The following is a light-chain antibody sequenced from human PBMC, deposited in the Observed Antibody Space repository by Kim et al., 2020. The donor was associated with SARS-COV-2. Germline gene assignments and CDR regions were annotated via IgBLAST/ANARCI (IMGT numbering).Light chain of an antibody. V-gene: IGKV1-9*01. CDR3: QQLNSHPPT. CDR1: QGIRNY. CDR2: AAS. J-gene: IGKJ4*01. Sequence: FVGDRVTMICRASQGIRNYLAWYQQRPGKAPKLLISAASTLESGVPSRFSASGSGTEFTLTIAGVQPEDFATYYCQQLNSHPPTFGGGTKVDIK.